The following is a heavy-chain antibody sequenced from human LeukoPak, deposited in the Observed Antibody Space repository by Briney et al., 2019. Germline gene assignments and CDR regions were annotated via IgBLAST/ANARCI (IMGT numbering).Heavy chain of an antibody. J-gene: IGHJ4*02. CDR1: GFSFRRYT. V-gene: IGHV3-30*01. Sequence: PGGSLRLSCAASGFSFRRYTMHWFRQAPGKGLEWVAVISYSGRNENYADSVSGRFTLSRANSKDTLYMQMNSLRAEDTAVYYCARDGSGYWFDYWGQGTLATVSS. D-gene: IGHD3-22*01. CDR2: ISYSGRNE. CDR3: ARDGSGYWFDY.